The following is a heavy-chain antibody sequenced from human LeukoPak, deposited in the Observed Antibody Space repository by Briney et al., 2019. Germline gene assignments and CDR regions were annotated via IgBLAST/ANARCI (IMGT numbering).Heavy chain of an antibody. D-gene: IGHD1-26*01. CDR2: IYYSGST. J-gene: IGHJ3*02. Sequence: SETLSLTCTVSGGSVSSHYWSWIRQPPGKGLEWIGYIYYSGSTNYNPSLKSRVTISVDTSKNQFSLKLSSVTAADTAVYYCAREGGSYRPGAFDIWGQGTMVTVSS. V-gene: IGHV4-59*02. CDR3: AREGGSYRPGAFDI. CDR1: GGSVSSHY.